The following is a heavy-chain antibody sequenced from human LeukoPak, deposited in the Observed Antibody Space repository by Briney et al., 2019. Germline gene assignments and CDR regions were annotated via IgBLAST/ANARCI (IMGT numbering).Heavy chain of an antibody. J-gene: IGHJ4*02. CDR1: GASISSANW. V-gene: IGHV4-4*02. CDR3: ARSYSGYIRDN. CDR2: IYYSGST. D-gene: IGHD5-12*01. Sequence: SETLSLTCTVSGASISSANWWSWVRPPPGKGLEWIGEIYYSGSTNYNPSLKSRVSMSVDKSKNQFSLDLSFVTAADTAMYYCARSYSGYIRDNWGQGTLVTVSS.